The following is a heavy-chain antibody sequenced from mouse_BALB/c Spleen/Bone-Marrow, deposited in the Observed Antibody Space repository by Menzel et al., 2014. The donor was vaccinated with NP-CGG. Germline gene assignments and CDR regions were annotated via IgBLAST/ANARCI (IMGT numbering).Heavy chain of an antibody. CDR1: GFSLTSYG. V-gene: IGHV2-9*02. CDR3: ARDRGPPY. J-gene: IGHJ3*01. D-gene: IGHD3-1*01. CDR2: IWAGGST. Sequence: QVQLKQSGPGLVAPSQSLSITCTVSGFSLTSYGVHWVRQPPGMGLEWLGVIWAGGSTNYNSALMSRLSISKDNSKSQVFLKMNSLQTDDTAMYYCARDRGPPYWGQGTLVTVSA.